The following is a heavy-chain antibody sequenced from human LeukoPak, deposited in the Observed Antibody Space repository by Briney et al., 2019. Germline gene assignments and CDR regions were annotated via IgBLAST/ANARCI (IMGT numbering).Heavy chain of an antibody. J-gene: IGHJ4*02. CDR1: GGSISSYY. CDR2: IYFSGTT. Sequence: SETLSLTCTVSGGSISSYYWSWIRQPPGKGLEWIGYIYFSGTTNCNPSLKSRATISVDTSKNQFSLKLSSVTAADTAVYYCAREYTLYRSGWFLDYWGQGTVVTGSS. V-gene: IGHV4-59*12. CDR3: AREYTLYRSGWFLDY. D-gene: IGHD6-19*01.